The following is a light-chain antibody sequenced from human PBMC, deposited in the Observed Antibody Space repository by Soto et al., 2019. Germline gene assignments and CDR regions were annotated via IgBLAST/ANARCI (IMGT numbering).Light chain of an antibody. J-gene: IGLJ1*01. CDR1: SSDVGGYNY. CDR2: EVS. CDR3: CSYTSFSTYV. Sequence: QSALTQPASVSGSPGQSITISCTGTSSDVGGYNYVSWYQQHPGKAPKLMIYEVSNRPSGVSNRFSGSKSGNTASLTISGLQAEDEADYYCCSYTSFSTYVFGTGTKVTVL. V-gene: IGLV2-14*01.